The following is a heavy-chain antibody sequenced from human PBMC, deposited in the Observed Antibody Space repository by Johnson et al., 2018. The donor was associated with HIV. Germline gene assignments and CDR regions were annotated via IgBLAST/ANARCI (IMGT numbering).Heavy chain of an antibody. CDR2: IKQDGSEK. Sequence: VQLVESGGGVVQPGRSLRLSCVASGFTFSDYAVHWVRQAPGKGLEWVANIKQDGSEKYYVDSVKGRFTISRDNAKNSLYLQMMSLRTEDTAVYYCAKRHGPIVGDYVRGLLGLRWG. D-gene: IGHD1-26*01. J-gene: IGHJ6*03. CDR1: GFTFSDYA. V-gene: IGHV3-7*01. CDR3: AKRHGPIVGDYVRGLLGLR.